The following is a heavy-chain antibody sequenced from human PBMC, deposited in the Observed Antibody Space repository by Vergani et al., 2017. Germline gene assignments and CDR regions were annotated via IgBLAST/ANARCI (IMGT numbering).Heavy chain of an antibody. CDR1: GGSFSGYY. CDR3: ARDPSASAFDY. Sequence: QVQLQQWGAGLLKPSETLSLTCAVYGGSFSGYYWSWIRQPPGKGLEWIGEINHSGSTNYNPSLKSRVTISVDKSKNQFSLKLSSVTAADTAVYYCARDPSASAFDYWGQGTLVTVSS. CDR2: INHSGST. V-gene: IGHV4-34*01. J-gene: IGHJ4*02. D-gene: IGHD3-10*01.